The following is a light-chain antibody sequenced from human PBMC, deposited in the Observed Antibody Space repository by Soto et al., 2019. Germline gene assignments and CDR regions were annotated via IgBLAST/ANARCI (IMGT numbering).Light chain of an antibody. J-gene: IGKJ5*01. CDR3: HQRNK. V-gene: IGKV3-11*01. CDR1: QFLSSY. Sequence: EVLLTKSPATRTLAPGERATLSCSASQFLSSYLAWYQQTPGQPPSLLFCDTSDRAAGITARFSGSRSGTDFTLPVRSLEAEDFGVYFCHQRNKFGQGTRLEI. CDR2: DTS.